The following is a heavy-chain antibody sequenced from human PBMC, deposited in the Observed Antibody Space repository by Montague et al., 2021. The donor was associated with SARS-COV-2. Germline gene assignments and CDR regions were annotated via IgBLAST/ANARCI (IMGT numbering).Heavy chain of an antibody. CDR1: GFSLSTSGMC. J-gene: IGHJ6*02. Sequence: PALVKPTQTLTLTCTFSGFSLSTSGMCVSWIRQPPGMALEWLARIDWDDDKYYSTSLKTRLTISKDTSKNQVVLTMTNMDPVDTATYYCARRTYDILTGYDYGMDVWGQGTTVTVSS. V-gene: IGHV2-70*11. CDR2: IDWDDDK. D-gene: IGHD3-9*01. CDR3: ARRTYDILTGYDYGMDV.